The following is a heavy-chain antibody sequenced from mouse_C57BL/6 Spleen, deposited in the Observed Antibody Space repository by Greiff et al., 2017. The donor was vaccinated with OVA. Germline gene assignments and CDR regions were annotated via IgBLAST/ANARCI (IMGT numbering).Heavy chain of an antibody. CDR1: GYTFTSYD. V-gene: IGHV1-85*01. D-gene: IGHD1-1*01. Sequence: VKVVESGPELVKPGASVKLSCKASGYTFTSYDINWVKQRPGQGLEWIGWIYPRDGSTKYNEKFKGKATLTVDTSSSTAYMELHSLTSEDSAVYFCAREGVTTVVAPDFDYWGQGTTLTVSS. CDR3: AREGVTTVVAPDFDY. J-gene: IGHJ2*01. CDR2: IYPRDGST.